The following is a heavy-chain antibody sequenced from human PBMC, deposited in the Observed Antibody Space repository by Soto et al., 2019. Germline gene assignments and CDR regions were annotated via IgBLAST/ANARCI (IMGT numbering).Heavy chain of an antibody. V-gene: IGHV3-23*01. CDR3: AKRNSYSSGWYNWFDP. CDR1: GFTFSSYA. J-gene: IGHJ5*02. CDR2: ISGSGSST. Sequence: GGSLRLSCAASGFTFSSYAMSWVRQAPGKGLEWVSAISGSGSSTYYADSVKGRFTISRDNSKNTLYLQMNSLRAEDTAVYYCAKRNSYSSGWYNWFDPWGQGTLVTVSS. D-gene: IGHD6-19*01.